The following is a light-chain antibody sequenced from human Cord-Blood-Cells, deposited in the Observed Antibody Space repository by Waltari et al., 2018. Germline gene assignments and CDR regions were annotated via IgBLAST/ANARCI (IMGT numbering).Light chain of an antibody. CDR2: DAS. CDR1: QDISNY. Sequence: PSSLSASVGDRVTITCQASQDISNYLNWYQQKPGKAPKLLIYDASNLETGVPSRFSGSGSGTDFTFTISSLQPEDIATYYCQQYDNLPPYTFGQGTKLEIK. V-gene: IGKV1-33*01. J-gene: IGKJ2*01. CDR3: QQYDNLPPYT.